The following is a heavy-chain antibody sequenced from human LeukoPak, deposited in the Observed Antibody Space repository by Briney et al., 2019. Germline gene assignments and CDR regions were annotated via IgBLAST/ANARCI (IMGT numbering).Heavy chain of an antibody. D-gene: IGHD4-17*01. Sequence: GGSLRLSCAASGFTFSSYAMSWVRQAPGKGLEWVSAISGSGGSTYYADSVKGRFTISRDDSKSIAYLQMNSLKTEDTAVYYCTRDPDGDYGGYWGQGTLVTVSS. CDR2: ISGSGGST. J-gene: IGHJ4*02. V-gene: IGHV3-23*01. CDR3: TRDPDGDYGGY. CDR1: GFTFSSYA.